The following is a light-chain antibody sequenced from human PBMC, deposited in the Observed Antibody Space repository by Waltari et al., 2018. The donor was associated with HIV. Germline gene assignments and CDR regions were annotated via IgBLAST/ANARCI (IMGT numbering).Light chain of an antibody. CDR3: AAWDDSLNGVV. V-gene: IGLV1-44*01. J-gene: IGLJ3*02. CDR1: SSNIGSNA. Sequence: SVLTQPPSASGTPGQRVTISCSGSSSNIGSNAVNWYQQFPGTSPKLLIYSTNPRPSGVPDRFSASRSEDEADYYCAAWDDSLNGVVFGGGTKLTVL. CDR2: STN.